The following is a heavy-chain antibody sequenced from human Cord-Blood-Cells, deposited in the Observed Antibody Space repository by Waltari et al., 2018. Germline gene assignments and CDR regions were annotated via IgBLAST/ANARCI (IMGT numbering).Heavy chain of an antibody. CDR1: GYSFTRSW. Sequence: EVQLVQSGAEVKKPGESLKSSCKGSGYSFTRSWIGWVRQMPGEGLGWMGIFYPGDSDTRYSPSVQGQVTISADKSISTAYLQWSSLKASDTARYYCARHSEAYCGGDCYSWFDPWGHGTLVTVAS. V-gene: IGHV5-51*01. CDR3: ARHSEAYCGGDCYSWFDP. J-gene: IGHJ5*02. D-gene: IGHD2-21*01. CDR2: FYPGDSDT.